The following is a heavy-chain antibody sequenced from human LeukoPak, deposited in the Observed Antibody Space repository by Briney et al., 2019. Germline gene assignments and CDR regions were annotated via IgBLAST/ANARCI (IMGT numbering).Heavy chain of an antibody. CDR1: GGSISSYY. Sequence: PSETLSLTCTVSGGSISSYYWSWIRQPPGKGLEWIGYIYYSGSTNYNPSLKSRVTISVDTSKNQFSLKLSSVTAADTAVYYCARQLIRGGNSYFDYWGQGTLVTVSS. D-gene: IGHD1-7*01. V-gene: IGHV4-59*01. CDR3: ARQLIRGGNSYFDY. J-gene: IGHJ4*02. CDR2: IYYSGST.